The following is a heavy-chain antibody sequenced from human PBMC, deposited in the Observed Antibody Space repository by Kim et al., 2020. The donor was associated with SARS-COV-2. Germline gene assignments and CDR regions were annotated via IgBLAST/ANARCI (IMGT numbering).Heavy chain of an antibody. V-gene: IGHV3-9*01. CDR3: AKDISPFDWRGGMFGYFNY. D-gene: IGHD3-9*01. Sequence: GGSLRLSCAASGFTFDDYAMHWVRQAPGKGLEWVSGISWNSGSIGYADSVKGRFTISRDNAKNSLYLQMNSLRAEDTALYYCAKDISPFDWRGGMFGYFNYWGQGTLVTVSS. CDR2: ISWNSGSI. J-gene: IGHJ4*02. CDR1: GFTFDDYA.